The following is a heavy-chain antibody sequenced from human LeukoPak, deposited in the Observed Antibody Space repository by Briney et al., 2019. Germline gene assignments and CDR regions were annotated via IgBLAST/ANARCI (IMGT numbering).Heavy chain of an antibody. D-gene: IGHD1-26*01. J-gene: IGHJ4*02. Sequence: PGGSLRLSCAASGFTFDDYAMHWVRQAPGKGLEWVSLISWDGGSTYYADSVKGRFTISRDNSKNTLYLQMNSLRAEDTAVYYCAKDGATKVGGTRNEFDYWGQGTLVTVSS. CDR3: AKDGATKVGGTRNEFDY. CDR2: ISWDGGST. CDR1: GFTFDDYA. V-gene: IGHV3-43D*03.